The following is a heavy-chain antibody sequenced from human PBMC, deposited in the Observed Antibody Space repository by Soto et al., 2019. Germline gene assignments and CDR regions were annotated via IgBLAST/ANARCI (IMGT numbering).Heavy chain of an antibody. CDR3: ASNYGSGSYYSPETLWY. CDR1: GGSISSYY. V-gene: IGHV4-59*08. Sequence: SETLSLTCTVSGGSISSYYWSWIRQPPGKGLEWIGYIYYSGSTNYNPSLKSRVTISVDTSKNQFSLKLSSVTAADTAVYYCASNYGSGSYYSPETLWYWGQGTLVTVSS. J-gene: IGHJ4*02. D-gene: IGHD3-10*01. CDR2: IYYSGST.